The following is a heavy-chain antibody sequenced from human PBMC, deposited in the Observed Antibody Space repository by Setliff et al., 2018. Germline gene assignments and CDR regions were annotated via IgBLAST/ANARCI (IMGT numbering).Heavy chain of an antibody. Sequence: GGSLRLSCAASGFTFGSLWMAWVRQTPGKGLEWVANINEDGSAQFYVDSVLGRFTISRDNAHGSLYLQMNSLRVEDTAVYFCARIGPSNWGIRGYNWLDPWGQGTLVTVSS. D-gene: IGHD6-13*01. V-gene: IGHV3-7*01. CDR2: INEDGSAQ. CDR1: GFTFGSLW. J-gene: IGHJ5*02. CDR3: ARIGPSNWGIRGYNWLDP.